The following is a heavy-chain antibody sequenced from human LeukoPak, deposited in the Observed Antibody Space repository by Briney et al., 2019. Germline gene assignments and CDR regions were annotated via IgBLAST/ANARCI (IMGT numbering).Heavy chain of an antibody. V-gene: IGHV1-2*02. J-gene: IGHJ4*02. CDR2: INPNSGGT. D-gene: IGHD3-9*01. Sequence: GASVKVSCKASGYTFTNYYIHWVRQAPGQGLEWMGWINPNSGGTNYAQQFQGMVTMTRDTSISTAYMELSRLRSDDTAVYYCARGVLDYDILTGIFDYWGQGTLVTVSS. CDR1: GYTFTNYY. CDR3: ARGVLDYDILTGIFDY.